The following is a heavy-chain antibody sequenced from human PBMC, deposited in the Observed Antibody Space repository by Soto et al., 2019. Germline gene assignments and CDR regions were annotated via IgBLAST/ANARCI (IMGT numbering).Heavy chain of an antibody. CDR2: ISYDGSNK. CDR1: GFTFSSYA. Sequence: GGSLRLSCAASGFTFSSYAMHWVRQAPGKGLEWVAVISYDGSNKYYADSVKGRFTISRDNSKNTLYLQMNSLRAEDTAVYYCARDSDIVVVPAESHYYGMDVWGQGTTVTVSS. J-gene: IGHJ6*02. CDR3: ARDSDIVVVPAESHYYGMDV. V-gene: IGHV3-30-3*01. D-gene: IGHD2-2*01.